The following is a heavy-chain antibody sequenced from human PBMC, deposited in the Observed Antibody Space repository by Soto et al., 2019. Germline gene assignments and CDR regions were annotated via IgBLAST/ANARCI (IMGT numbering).Heavy chain of an antibody. J-gene: IGHJ5*02. CDR1: GYTFTGYY. Sequence: GASVKVSCKASGYTFTGYYMHWVRQAPGQGLEWMGWINPNSGGTNYAQKFQGRVTMARDTSISTAYMELSRLRSDDTAVYYCARGLIDKVGATLRTNWFDPWGQGTLVTVSS. V-gene: IGHV1-2*02. D-gene: IGHD1-26*01. CDR2: INPNSGGT. CDR3: ARGLIDKVGATLRTNWFDP.